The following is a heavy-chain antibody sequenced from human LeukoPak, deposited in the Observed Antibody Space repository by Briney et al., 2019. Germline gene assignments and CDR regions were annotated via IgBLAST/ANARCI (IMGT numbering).Heavy chain of an antibody. CDR3: ARELVATPSYFDY. CDR1: GYSISSGYY. D-gene: IGHD5-12*01. Sequence: KPSETLSLTCTVSGYSISSGYYWGWIRQPPGKGLEWTGSIDHSGSTYYNPSLKSRITISVDTSKNQFSLKLSSVTAADTAVYYCARELVATPSYFDYWGQGTLVTVSS. V-gene: IGHV4-38-2*02. CDR2: IDHSGST. J-gene: IGHJ4*02.